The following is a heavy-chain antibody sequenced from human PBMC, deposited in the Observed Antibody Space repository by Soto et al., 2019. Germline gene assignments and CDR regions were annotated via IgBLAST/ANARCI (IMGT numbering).Heavy chain of an antibody. CDR3: AKDRGSGWYGRGFDY. D-gene: IGHD6-19*01. J-gene: IGHJ4*02. V-gene: IGHV3-30*18. CDR2: TSYDGNSE. CDR1: GFTFISYG. Sequence: QVQLVESGGGVVQPGRSLRLSCAASGFTFISYGMHWVPQAPGKGLEWVAVTSYDGNSEYYADSVKGRFTISRDNSKNTQYLQMNSLRVEDTAVYYCAKDRGSGWYGRGFDYWGQGTLVTVSS.